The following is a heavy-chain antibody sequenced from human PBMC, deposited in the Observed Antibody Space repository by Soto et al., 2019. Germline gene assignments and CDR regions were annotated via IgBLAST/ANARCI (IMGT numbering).Heavy chain of an antibody. CDR2: ISSSSSYI. Sequence: GGAQTVSCAPSGFTFSSYSMNWIRQAPGKGLEWVSSISSSSSYIYYADSVKGRFTISRDNAKNSLYLQMNSLRAEDTAVYYCARDRRLSITGTAAIFSYWGQGTLVTVSS. D-gene: IGHD1-20*01. J-gene: IGHJ4*02. V-gene: IGHV3-21*01. CDR1: GFTFSSYS. CDR3: ARDRRLSITGTAAIFSY.